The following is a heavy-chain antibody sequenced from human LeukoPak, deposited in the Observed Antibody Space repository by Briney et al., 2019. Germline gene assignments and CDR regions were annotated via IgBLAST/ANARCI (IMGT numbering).Heavy chain of an antibody. V-gene: IGHV4-4*07. Sequence: SETLSLTCTVSGGSISSYYWSWIRQPAGKGLEWIGRIYSSGSTNYNPSLKSRVTMSVDTSKNQFSLNLNSVTAADTAVYYCARGGDRSFDYWGQGTLVTVSS. CDR1: GGSISSYY. CDR3: ARGGDRSFDY. CDR2: IYSSGST. D-gene: IGHD3-10*01. J-gene: IGHJ4*02.